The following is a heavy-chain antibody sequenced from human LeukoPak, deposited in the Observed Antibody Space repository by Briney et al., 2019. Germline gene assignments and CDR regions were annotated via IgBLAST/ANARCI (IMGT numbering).Heavy chain of an antibody. J-gene: IGHJ6*02. D-gene: IGHD3-10*01. CDR1: GFTFSNAW. Sequence: GGSLRLSCAASGFTFSNAWMGWVRQAPGKGLEWVGRIKSRTDGGTADYAAPVKGRFTISRDDSKNTLYPQMNSLKIEDTAAYYCTKPDLLWFGEDVWGQGTTVTVSS. CDR2: IKSRTDGGTA. V-gene: IGHV3-15*01. CDR3: TKPDLLWFGEDV.